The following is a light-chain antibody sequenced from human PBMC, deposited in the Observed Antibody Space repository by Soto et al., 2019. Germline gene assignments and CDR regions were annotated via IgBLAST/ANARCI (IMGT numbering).Light chain of an antibody. CDR3: QQYNYWPPWT. Sequence: EIVMTQSPATLSVSPGERATLSCRASQSVNSNLAWFQQKPGQAPRLLIYGASTRATGIPARFSGSGSGTEFTLTISSLQSEDFAVYYCQQYNYWPPWTFGQGTKVEIK. J-gene: IGKJ1*01. CDR2: GAS. CDR1: QSVNSN. V-gene: IGKV3-15*01.